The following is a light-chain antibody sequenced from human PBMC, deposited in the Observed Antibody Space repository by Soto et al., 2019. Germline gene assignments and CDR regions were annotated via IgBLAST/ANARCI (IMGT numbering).Light chain of an antibody. CDR2: GTS. CDR3: QQYNNCPLS. Sequence: EIVMTQSPATLSVSPGEKTTLSCRASQSVSRNLAWYQQKPGQTPSLLIYGTSTRANGVPARFSASGAGTEFTLTSSCLQSEDFAVYYCQQYNNCPLSFGGGTKVEIK. CDR1: QSVSRN. V-gene: IGKV3-15*01. J-gene: IGKJ4*01.